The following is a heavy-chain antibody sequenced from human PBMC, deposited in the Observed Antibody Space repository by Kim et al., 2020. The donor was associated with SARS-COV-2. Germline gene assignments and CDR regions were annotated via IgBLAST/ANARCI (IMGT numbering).Heavy chain of an antibody. Sequence: PSLKSRVSISVETSKNQFSLKLSSVTAADTAVYYWASRTGIAVAGTAFDIWGQGTMVTVSS. V-gene: IGHV4-34*01. CDR3: ASRTGIAVAGTAFDI. J-gene: IGHJ3*02. D-gene: IGHD6-19*01.